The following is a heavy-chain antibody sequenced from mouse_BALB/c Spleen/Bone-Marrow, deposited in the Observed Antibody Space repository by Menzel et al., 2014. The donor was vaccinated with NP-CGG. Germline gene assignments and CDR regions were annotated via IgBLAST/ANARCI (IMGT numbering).Heavy chain of an antibody. J-gene: IGHJ4*01. D-gene: IGHD2-4*01. CDR3: ARYLIFYDYDEAVDY. CDR2: IDPANGDT. Sequence: EVMLVESGAELVKPGASVKLSCTASGFNIKDTYMHWVKQRPEQGLEWIGRIDPANGDTIYDPKFQGKATITADTSSNTAYLQLSSLTSEDTAVYYCARYLIFYDYDEAVDYWGQGTSVTVSS. V-gene: IGHV14-3*02. CDR1: GFNIKDTY.